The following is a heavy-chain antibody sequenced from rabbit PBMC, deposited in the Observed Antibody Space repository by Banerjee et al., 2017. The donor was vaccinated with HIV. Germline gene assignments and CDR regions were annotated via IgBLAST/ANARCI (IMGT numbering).Heavy chain of an antibody. V-gene: IGHV1S40*01. CDR1: GFTLSSYW. Sequence: QSFAESGGELVKPGASLTLTCKASGFTLSSYWMCWVGRVPGNGMEWIECLDAGSSGSTYSASRAKGRFATTKPESPTNTLQITGLSGVDTAPYSCARDLAVLIGLKFNLGGQGTLVTV. J-gene: IGHJ4*01. CDR2: LDAGSSGST. D-gene: IGHD4-1*01. CDR3: ARDLAVLIGLKFNL.